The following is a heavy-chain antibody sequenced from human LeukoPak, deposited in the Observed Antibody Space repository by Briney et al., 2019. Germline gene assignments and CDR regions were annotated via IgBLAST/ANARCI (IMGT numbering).Heavy chain of an antibody. CDR1: GFTFDDYA. CDR3: AREEAAAVAYYFDY. Sequence: GGSLRLSCAASGFTFDDYAMYWVRQAPGKGLVWVSRINSDGSSTSYADSAKGRFTISRDNAKNTLYLQMNSLRAEDTAVYYCAREEAAAVAYYFDYWGQGTLVTVSS. V-gene: IGHV3-74*01. CDR2: INSDGSST. D-gene: IGHD6-13*01. J-gene: IGHJ4*02.